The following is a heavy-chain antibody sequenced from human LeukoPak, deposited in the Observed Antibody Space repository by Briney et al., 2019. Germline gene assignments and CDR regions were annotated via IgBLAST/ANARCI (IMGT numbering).Heavy chain of an antibody. V-gene: IGHV3-48*04. J-gene: IGHJ4*02. CDR2: ISSSGRTI. D-gene: IGHD4/OR15-4a*01. Sequence: GGSLRLSCAASGFXFSGSWIHWVRQAPGKGLEWVSYISSSGRTIYYADSVKGRFTISRDNAKNSLYLQMNSLRAEDTAVYYCARDPMVDAHFDYWGQGTLVTVSS. CDR3: ARDPMVDAHFDY. CDR1: GFXFSGSW.